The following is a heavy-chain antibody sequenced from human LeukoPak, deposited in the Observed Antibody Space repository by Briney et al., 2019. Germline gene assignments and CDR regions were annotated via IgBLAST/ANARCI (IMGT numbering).Heavy chain of an antibody. CDR2: IYYGGST. V-gene: IGHV4-34*01. CDR1: GGSFSGYY. CDR3: ARHYDNWFDP. Sequence: PSETLSLTCAVYGGSFSGYYWSWIRQPPGEGLEWIGSIYYGGSTYYNPSLKSRVTISVDISKNQFSLKLNSVTAADTAIYYCARHYDNWFDPWGQGTLVTVSS. D-gene: IGHD3-16*01. J-gene: IGHJ5*02.